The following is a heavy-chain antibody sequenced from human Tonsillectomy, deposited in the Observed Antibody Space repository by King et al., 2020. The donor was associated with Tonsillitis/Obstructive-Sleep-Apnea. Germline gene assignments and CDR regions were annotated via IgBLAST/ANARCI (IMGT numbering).Heavy chain of an antibody. CDR2: FSYTGTT. CDR3: AGQFGNSQGHFFSFDS. V-gene: IGHV4-39*01. CDR1: GGSISSTNYY. Sequence: QLQESGPGLVKPSETLSLTCNVSGGSISSTNYYWGWVRQPPGKGLEWIGSFSYTGTTYYNPSLKSRVTGSVDTSKNHFSLKLSSVTAADTAVYYCAGQFGNSQGHFFSFDSWGQGSLVTVSS. J-gene: IGHJ4*02. D-gene: IGHD5-18*01.